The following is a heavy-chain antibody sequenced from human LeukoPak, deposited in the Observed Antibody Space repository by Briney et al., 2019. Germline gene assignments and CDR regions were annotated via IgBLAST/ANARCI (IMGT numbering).Heavy chain of an antibody. Sequence: SETLSLTCAVSGYSISSGYYWGWIRQPPGKGQEWTGSIYHSGSTYYNPSLKSRVTISVDTSKNQFSLKLSSVTAADTAVYYCARLMARLVVPADDDYWGQGTLVTVSS. CDR2: IYHSGST. D-gene: IGHD2-2*01. CDR1: GYSISSGYY. J-gene: IGHJ4*02. CDR3: ARLMARLVVPADDDY. V-gene: IGHV4-38-2*01.